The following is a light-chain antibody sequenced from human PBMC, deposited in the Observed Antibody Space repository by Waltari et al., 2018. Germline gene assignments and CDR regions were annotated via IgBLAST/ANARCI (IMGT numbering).Light chain of an antibody. CDR2: GGS. V-gene: IGKV3-15*01. CDR1: QSVRNN. Sequence: EIVMTQSPATLSVSPGERPTLSCRASQSVRNNLAWFQQKPGQVPRLLIYGGSTRATGIPARFSGSGSGTDFTLTIISLQSEDFAVYYCQQYNKWPTWTFGQGTKVEIK. CDR3: QQYNKWPTWT. J-gene: IGKJ1*01.